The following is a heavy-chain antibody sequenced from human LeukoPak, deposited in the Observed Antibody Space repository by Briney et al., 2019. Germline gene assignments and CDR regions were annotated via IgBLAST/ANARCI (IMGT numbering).Heavy chain of an antibody. V-gene: IGHV4-34*01. J-gene: IGHJ3*02. D-gene: IGHD2-21*02. CDR3: ARFSRITWGDWGDAFDI. CDR2: IDDGGNT. Sequence: SETLSLTCSVYGGSFNDYFWSWIRQSPGKGLEWIGEIDDGGNTNYNPSLMSRVIVSMEKSKKQFSLVMRSVAAADTAVYYCARFSRITWGDWGDAFDIWGQGTTVTVSS. CDR1: GGSFNDYF.